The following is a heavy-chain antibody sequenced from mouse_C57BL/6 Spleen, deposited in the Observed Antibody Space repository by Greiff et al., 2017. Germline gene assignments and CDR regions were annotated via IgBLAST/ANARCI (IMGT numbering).Heavy chain of an antibody. CDR1: GFTFSDYG. V-gene: IGHV5-17*01. Sequence: DVKLVASGGGLVKPGGSLKLSCAASGFTFSDYGMHWVRQAPEKGLEWVAYISSGSSTSYYADTVKGRFTISRDNAKNTLFLQMTSLRSEDTAMYYCARSTTVYDYAMDYWGQGTSVTVSS. D-gene: IGHD2-14*01. CDR2: ISSGSSTS. CDR3: ARSTTVYDYAMDY. J-gene: IGHJ4*01.